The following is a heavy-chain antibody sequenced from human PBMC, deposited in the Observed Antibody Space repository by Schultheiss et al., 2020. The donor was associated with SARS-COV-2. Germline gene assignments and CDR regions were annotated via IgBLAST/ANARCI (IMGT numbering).Heavy chain of an antibody. Sequence: GESLKISCAASGFTVSSYGMHWVRQAPGKGLEWVAVISYDGSNKYYADSVKGRFTISRDNSKNTLYLQMNSLRAEDTAVYYCAKAPTEWELLPYYYYGMDVWGQGTTVTVSS. V-gene: IGHV3-30*18. CDR1: GFTVSSYG. CDR2: ISYDGSNK. CDR3: AKAPTEWELLPYYYYGMDV. D-gene: IGHD1-26*01. J-gene: IGHJ6*02.